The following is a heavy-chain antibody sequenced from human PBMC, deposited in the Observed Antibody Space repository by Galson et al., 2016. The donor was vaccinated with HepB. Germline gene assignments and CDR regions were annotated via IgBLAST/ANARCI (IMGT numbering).Heavy chain of an antibody. CDR2: IPYDGCNK. Sequence: SLRLSCAASGFTFSSYGMHWVRQAPGKGLEWVAVIPYDGCNKYYADSVKGRFTISRDNSKNTLYQQMNSLRAEDTAVYYCAKRSIAAAGPHYYYMDVWGKGTTVTVSS. V-gene: IGHV3-30*18. D-gene: IGHD6-13*01. J-gene: IGHJ6*03. CDR1: GFTFSSYG. CDR3: AKRSIAAAGPHYYYMDV.